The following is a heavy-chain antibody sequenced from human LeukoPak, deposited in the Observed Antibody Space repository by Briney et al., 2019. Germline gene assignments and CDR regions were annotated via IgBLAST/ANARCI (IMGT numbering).Heavy chain of an antibody. V-gene: IGHV5-51*01. Sequence: GAPLQISCKGSGSPFTSYWIGGVRQMPGKGLEWMGIIYPGDSDTRYSPSFQGQVTISADKSISTAYLQWSSLKASDTAMYYCARHGQSGSYLFDYWGQGTLVTVSS. CDR1: GSPFTSYW. J-gene: IGHJ4*02. CDR3: ARHGQSGSYLFDY. CDR2: IYPGDSDT. D-gene: IGHD1-26*01.